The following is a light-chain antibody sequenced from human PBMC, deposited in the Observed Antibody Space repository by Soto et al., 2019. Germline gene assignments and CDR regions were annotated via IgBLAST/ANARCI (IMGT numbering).Light chain of an antibody. CDR2: SDN. CDR1: RSNIGNNA. J-gene: IGLJ2*01. CDR3: AAWDDSLNGSV. V-gene: IGLV1-44*01. Sequence: QSVLTQPPSASGTPGQRVTISCSGSRSNIGNNAVNWYQQLPGTAPKLLIYSDNQRPSGVPDRFSGSKSGTSASLAISGLQSEDEADYYCAAWDDSLNGSVFGGGTKLTVL.